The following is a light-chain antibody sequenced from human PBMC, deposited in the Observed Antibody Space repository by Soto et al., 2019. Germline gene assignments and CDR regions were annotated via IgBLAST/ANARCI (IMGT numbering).Light chain of an antibody. CDR3: QESYSHSRT. V-gene: IGKV1-39*01. Sequence: DIQMTQSPSSLSASVGDRVTITCRASQSINTYLNWYQQKPGKAPKLLIYAASSLQSGVPSRFSGRGSGTDFTLTIGSLQPEDFATYYCQESYSHSRTFGPGTKVDI. CDR2: AAS. CDR1: QSINTY. J-gene: IGKJ3*01.